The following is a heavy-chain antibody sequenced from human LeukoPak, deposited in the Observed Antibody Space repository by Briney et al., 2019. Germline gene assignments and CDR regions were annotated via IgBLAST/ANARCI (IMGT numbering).Heavy chain of an antibody. V-gene: IGHV4-4*07. CDR1: GGSISSYY. J-gene: IGHJ2*01. CDR2: IYTSGST. Sequence: SETLSLTCTVAGGSISSYYWSWIRQPAGKGLEWIGRIYTSGSTNYNPSLKSRVTMSVDTSKNQFSLKLSSVTAADTAVYYCARVSSSWYQDWYFDLWGRGTLVTVSS. CDR3: ARVSSSWYQDWYFDL. D-gene: IGHD6-13*01.